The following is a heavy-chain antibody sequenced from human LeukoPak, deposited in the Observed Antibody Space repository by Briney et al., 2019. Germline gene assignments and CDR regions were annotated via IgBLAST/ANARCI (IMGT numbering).Heavy chain of an antibody. CDR3: ARAGGYSYGYPY. Sequence: SVKVSCKASGGTFSSYAISWVRQAPGQGLEWMGRIIPIFGTANYAQKFQGRVTITTDGSTSTAYMELSSLRSEDTAVYYCARAGGYSYGYPYWGQGTLVTVSS. D-gene: IGHD5-18*01. J-gene: IGHJ4*02. CDR1: GGTFSSYA. V-gene: IGHV1-69*05. CDR2: IIPIFGTA.